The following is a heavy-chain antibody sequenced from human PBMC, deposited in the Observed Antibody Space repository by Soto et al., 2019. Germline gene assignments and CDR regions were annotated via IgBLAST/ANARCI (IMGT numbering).Heavy chain of an antibody. Sequence: ASVKVSCKASGYTFTIYYMHWVRQAHRQGLEWMGIINPSGGSTSYAQKFQGRVTMTRDTSTSTVYMELSSLRSEDTAVYYCARDSPLLERRPLNYYYYYGMDVWGQGTTVTVSS. CDR1: GYTFTIYY. CDR3: ARDSPLLERRPLNYYYYYGMDV. D-gene: IGHD1-1*01. J-gene: IGHJ6*02. V-gene: IGHV1-46*01. CDR2: INPSGGST.